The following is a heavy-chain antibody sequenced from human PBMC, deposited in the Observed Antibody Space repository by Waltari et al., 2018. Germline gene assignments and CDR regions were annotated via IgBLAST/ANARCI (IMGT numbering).Heavy chain of an antibody. V-gene: IGHV1-3*01. CDR1: EYTFTSYA. CDR2: INAGSGDT. CDR3: ARVKGYSSNWYYFDY. Sequence: VQLVQSGAEVKRPGASLKVSCKASEYTFTSYAMHWVRQVPGQGLDWMGWINAGSGDTKYSQKFQARVTITRDTSASTAYMELSSLTSEDTAVYYCARVKGYSSNWYYFDYWGQGTLVTVSA. D-gene: IGHD6-13*01. J-gene: IGHJ4*02.